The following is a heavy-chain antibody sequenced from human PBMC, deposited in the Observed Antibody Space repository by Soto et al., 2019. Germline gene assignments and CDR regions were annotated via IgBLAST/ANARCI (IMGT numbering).Heavy chain of an antibody. Sequence: XGSLRLSFAASGFTLSTYSMNWVRQAPGKGLEWVSSISGSSSYIYYADSMKGRFPISRDNAKNSLYLQMNSLRAEDTAVYYCARVDRSGGSPLSEWGQGTLVTVPS. CDR3: ARVDRSGGSPLSE. J-gene: IGHJ4*02. CDR2: ISGSSSYI. V-gene: IGHV3-21*01. CDR1: GFTLSTYS. D-gene: IGHD2-15*01.